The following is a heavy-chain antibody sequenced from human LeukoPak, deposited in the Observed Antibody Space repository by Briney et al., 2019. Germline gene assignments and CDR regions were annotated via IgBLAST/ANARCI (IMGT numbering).Heavy chain of an antibody. J-gene: IGHJ6*03. CDR1: GYTFNRYG. CDR2: ISAYNGNT. CDR3: ARDGVGLWSSLKLYFYYYYMDV. V-gene: IGHV1-18*01. D-gene: IGHD3-3*01. Sequence: ASVKVSCKASGYTFNRYGISWVRQAPGQGLEWMGWISAYNGNTNYAQKLQGRVTMTTDTSTSTAYMELRSLRSDDTAVYYCARDGVGLWSSLKLYFYYYYMDVWGKGTTVTVSS.